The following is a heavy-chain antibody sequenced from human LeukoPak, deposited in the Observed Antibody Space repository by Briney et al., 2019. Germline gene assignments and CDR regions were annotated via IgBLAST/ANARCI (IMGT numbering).Heavy chain of an antibody. D-gene: IGHD6-13*01. CDR2: TYYRSQWYY. V-gene: IGHV6-1*01. Sequence: SQTVSLTCAICVDSDSSKIATWNWIRRSPSRGVEWLGRTYYRSQWYYDYEVSVRSRIAINPDTSKNQFSLQLSSVTPEDTAVYFCARERSSWYYLDYWGQGMLVTVSS. J-gene: IGHJ4*02. CDR1: VDSDSSKIAT. CDR3: ARERSSWYYLDY.